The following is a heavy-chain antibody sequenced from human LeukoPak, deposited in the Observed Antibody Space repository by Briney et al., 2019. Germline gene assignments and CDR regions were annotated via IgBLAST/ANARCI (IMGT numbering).Heavy chain of an antibody. V-gene: IGHV4-39*07. CDR2: FYYGGST. J-gene: IGHJ4*01. CDR1: GGSISRSDYY. Sequence: KPSETLSLTCTVSGGSISRSDYYWGWVRQPPGKGLEWIGSFYYGGSTYYNPSLKSRVTISVDTSKNQFSLKVKSVTDADTAVYYCARVDGPHCGGDCYTDYWGQGTLVTVSS. D-gene: IGHD2-21*02. CDR3: ARVDGPHCGGDCYTDY.